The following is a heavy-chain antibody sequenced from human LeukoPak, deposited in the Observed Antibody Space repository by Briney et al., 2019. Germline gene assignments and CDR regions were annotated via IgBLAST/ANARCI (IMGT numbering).Heavy chain of an antibody. Sequence: SETLSLTCTVSGYSISSGYYWGWIRQPPGKGLEWIGSIYHSGSTYYNPSLKSRVTISVDTSKNQFSLKLSSVTAADTAVYDCARDALGYCSGGSCGVVWFDPWGEGTLVTVSS. V-gene: IGHV4-38-2*02. CDR2: IYHSGST. J-gene: IGHJ5*02. D-gene: IGHD2-15*01. CDR1: GYSISSGYY. CDR3: ARDALGYCSGGSCGVVWFDP.